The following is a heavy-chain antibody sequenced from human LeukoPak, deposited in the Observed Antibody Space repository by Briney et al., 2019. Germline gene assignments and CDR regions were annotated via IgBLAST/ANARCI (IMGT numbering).Heavy chain of an antibody. V-gene: IGHV5-51*01. CDR2: IYPGDSDT. CDR3: ARPRTAVGNLLPGY. D-gene: IGHD6-13*01. J-gene: IGHJ4*02. Sequence: GESLQISFQGSGYRFTSYWIGWVRQMPGKGLESMGIIYPGDSDTRYSPSFQGQVTISADKSISTAYLQWSSLKASDTAMYYCARPRTAVGNLLPGYWGQGTLVTVSS. CDR1: GYRFTSYW.